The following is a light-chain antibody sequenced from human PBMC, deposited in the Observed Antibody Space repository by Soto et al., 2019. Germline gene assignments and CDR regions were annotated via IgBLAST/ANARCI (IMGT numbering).Light chain of an antibody. CDR3: TSDTPGGGFEV. CDR1: SSDVGGYDY. CDR2: DVN. V-gene: IGLV2-14*03. J-gene: IGLJ2*01. Sequence: QSALTQPASVSGSPGQSITISCTGTSSDVGGYDYVSWYQQQPGKAPKLMIYDVNNRASGVSGRFSGSKSGTTASLTISGRHAEYEDGDSCTSDTPGGGFEVLGGGTKVT.